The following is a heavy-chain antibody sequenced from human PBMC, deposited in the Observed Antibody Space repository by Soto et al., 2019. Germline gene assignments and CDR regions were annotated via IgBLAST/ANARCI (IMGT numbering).Heavy chain of an antibody. J-gene: IGHJ5*02. V-gene: IGHV1-18*01. CDR3: ARYLEWYNWFDP. CDR1: GYTFIDYG. CDR2: ISPHYGNT. Sequence: QVQLVQSGAEVKKPGASVKVSRKTSGYTFIDYGISWVRQAPGQGLEWMGWISPHYGNTNHAQKLQGRVTMTTDTSTSTAYMELRSLTSDDTAVYYCARYLEWYNWFDPWGQGTLVTVSS. D-gene: IGHD3-3*01.